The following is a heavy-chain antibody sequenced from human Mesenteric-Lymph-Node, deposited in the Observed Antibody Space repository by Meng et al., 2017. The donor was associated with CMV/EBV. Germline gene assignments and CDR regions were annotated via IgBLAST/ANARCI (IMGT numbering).Heavy chain of an antibody. CDR2: MNPNSGNT. Sequence: ASVKVSCKASGYTFTSYDINWVRQATGQGLEWMGWMNPNSGNTGYAQKFQGRVTMNRNTSISTAYMERSSLRSEDTAVYDCARTRPLVVPAARPYNWLDPWGQGTLVTVSS. CDR1: GYTFTSYD. J-gene: IGHJ5*02. V-gene: IGHV1-8*01. D-gene: IGHD2-2*01. CDR3: ARTRPLVVPAARPYNWLDP.